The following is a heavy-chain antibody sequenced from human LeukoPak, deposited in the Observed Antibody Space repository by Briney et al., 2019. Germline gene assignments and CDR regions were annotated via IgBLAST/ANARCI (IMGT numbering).Heavy chain of an antibody. CDR3: ARRPSVRGGPYGMDV. D-gene: IGHD3-10*01. CDR1: GGSISSYY. V-gene: IGHV4-59*08. J-gene: IGHJ6*02. Sequence: PSETLSLTCTVSGGSISSYYWSWIRQPPGKGLEWIGYIYYSGSTNYNPSLKSRVTISVDTSKNQFSLKLSSVTAADTAVYYCARRPSVRGGPYGMDVWGQGTTVTVSS. CDR2: IYYSGST.